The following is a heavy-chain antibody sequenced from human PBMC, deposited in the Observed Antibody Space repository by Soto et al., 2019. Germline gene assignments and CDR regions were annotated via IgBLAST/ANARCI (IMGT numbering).Heavy chain of an antibody. V-gene: IGHV1-18*01. J-gene: IGHJ4*02. CDR1: GYTFTSYG. D-gene: IGHD6-13*01. CDR2: ISAYNGNT. Sequence: ASVKVSCKASGYTFTSYGISWVRQAPGQGLEWMGWISAYNGNTNYAQKLQGRVTMTTDTSTSTAYMELRSLRSDDTAVYYCARMPPMIAAAGNLDYWGQRTLVTVSS. CDR3: ARMPPMIAAAGNLDY.